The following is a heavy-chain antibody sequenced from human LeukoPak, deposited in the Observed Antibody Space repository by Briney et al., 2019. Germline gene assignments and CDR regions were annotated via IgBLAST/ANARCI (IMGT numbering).Heavy chain of an antibody. CDR2: ISGSGGST. CDR3: AKGKQWLVQRALLN. Sequence: GRSLRLSCAASGFTFDDYAMHWVRQAPGKGLEWVSAISGSGGSTYYADSVKGRFTISRDNSKNTLYLQMNSLRAEDTAVYYCAKGKQWLVQRALLNWGQGTLVTVSS. V-gene: IGHV3-23*01. D-gene: IGHD6-19*01. J-gene: IGHJ4*02. CDR1: GFTFDDYA.